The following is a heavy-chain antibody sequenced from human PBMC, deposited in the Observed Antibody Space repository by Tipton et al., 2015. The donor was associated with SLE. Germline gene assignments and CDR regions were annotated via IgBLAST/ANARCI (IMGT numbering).Heavy chain of an antibody. D-gene: IGHD3-3*02. CDR2: VYHSGSA. CDR1: GGSISTPNW. Sequence: TLSLTCDVSGGSISTPNWWNWVRQSPGKGLEWVGEVYHSGSANFNPSLKSRVTISIDKSKNQFSLKVKSVTAADTAVYFCARSTAFGARHNGLYVWGRGPTVSVSS. J-gene: IGHJ6*02. CDR3: ARSTAFGARHNGLYV. V-gene: IGHV4-4*01.